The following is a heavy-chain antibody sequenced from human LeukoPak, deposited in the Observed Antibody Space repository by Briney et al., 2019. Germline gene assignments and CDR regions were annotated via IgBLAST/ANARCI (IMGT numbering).Heavy chain of an antibody. J-gene: IGHJ4*02. CDR2: ISAYNGNT. D-gene: IGHD3-22*01. CDR3: AANLYYDSSLDY. CDR1: GYTFTIYG. Sequence: ASVKVSCKASGYTFTIYGISWVRQAPGQGLEWMGWISAYNGNTNYAQKLQGRVTMTTDTSTSTAYMELRSLRSDDTAVYYCAANLYYDSSLDYWGQGTLVTVSS. V-gene: IGHV1-18*01.